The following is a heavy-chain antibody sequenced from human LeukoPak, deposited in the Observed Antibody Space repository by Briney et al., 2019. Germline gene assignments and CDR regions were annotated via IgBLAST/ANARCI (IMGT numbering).Heavy chain of an antibody. V-gene: IGHV3-21*01. CDR3: ARDLGKSGYSYPLH. D-gene: IGHD5-18*01. Sequence: GGSLRLSCAASGFTFSSYSMNWVRQAPGKGLEWVSSISSSSSSYIYYADSVKGRFTISRDNAKNSLYLQMNSLRAEDTAVYYCARDLGKSGYSYPLHWGQGTLVTVSS. CDR2: ISSSSSSYI. J-gene: IGHJ4*02. CDR1: GFTFSSYS.